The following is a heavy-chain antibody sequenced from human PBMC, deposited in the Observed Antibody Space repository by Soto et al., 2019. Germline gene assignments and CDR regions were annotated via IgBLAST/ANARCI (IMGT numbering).Heavy chain of an antibody. Sequence: ASVKVSCKTSGYTFTHYDINWVRQATGQWLEWMEWINPNSGVTAYAQKFRGRVTMTTNASIITAYMELSSLRSEDTAVYYCARGWFDPWGPGTLFTVSS. J-gene: IGHJ5*02. CDR2: INPNSGVT. V-gene: IGHV1-8*01. CDR1: GYTFTHYD. CDR3: ARGWFDP.